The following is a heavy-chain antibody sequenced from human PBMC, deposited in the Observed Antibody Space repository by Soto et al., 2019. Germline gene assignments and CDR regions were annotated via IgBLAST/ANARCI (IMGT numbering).Heavy chain of an antibody. V-gene: IGHV3-23*01. D-gene: IGHD5-18*01. CDR1: GFTFSSYA. Sequence: GGSLRLSCAASGFTFSSYAMSWVRQAPGKGLEWVSAISGSGGSTYYADSVKGRFTISRDNSKNTLYLQMSSLRAEDTAVYYWAKDLRLGGIQLWQSGPGVDDAFNIGGQGKRVTVS. J-gene: IGHJ3*02. CDR2: ISGSGGST. CDR3: AKDLRLGGIQLWQSGPGVDDAFNI.